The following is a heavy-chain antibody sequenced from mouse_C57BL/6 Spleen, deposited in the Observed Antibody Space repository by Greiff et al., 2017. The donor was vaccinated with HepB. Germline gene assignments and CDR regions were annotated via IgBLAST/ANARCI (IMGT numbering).Heavy chain of an antibody. CDR1: VFTFSNYW. D-gene: IGHD1-1*01. V-gene: IGHV6-3*01. J-gene: IGHJ4*01. CDR3: TEGYGSSYLYAMDY. Sequence: EVQLQQSGGGLVQPGGSMKLSCVASVFTFSNYWMNWVRQSPEKGLEWVAQIRLKSDNYATHYAESVKGRFTISRDDSKSSVYLQMNNLRAEDTGIYYCTEGYGSSYLYAMDYWGQGTSVTVSS. CDR2: IRLKSDNYAT.